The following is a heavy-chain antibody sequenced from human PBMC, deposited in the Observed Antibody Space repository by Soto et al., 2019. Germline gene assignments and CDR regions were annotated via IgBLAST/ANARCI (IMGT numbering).Heavy chain of an antibody. J-gene: IGHJ4*02. CDR1: GFTFRDHY. CDR3: TRGWVLSGSFSGLDY. Sequence: GGSLRLSCTVSGFTFRDHYVDWVRQAPGKGLDWVGRSRNRANSYSTDYAASVKGRFTISRDDSRNSLYLQMNSLKIEDTAVYYCTRGWVLSGSFSGLDYWGQGTLVTVSS. CDR2: SRNRANSYST. D-gene: IGHD1-26*01. V-gene: IGHV3-72*01.